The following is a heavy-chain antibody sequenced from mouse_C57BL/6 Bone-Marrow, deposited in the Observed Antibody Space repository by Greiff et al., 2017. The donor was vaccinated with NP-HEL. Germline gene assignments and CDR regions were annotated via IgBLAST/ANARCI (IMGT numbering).Heavy chain of an antibody. D-gene: IGHD3-3*01. CDR3: AREGGRDD. Sequence: VQLQQSGAELARPGASVKLSCKASGYTFTSYGISWVKQRTGQGLEWIGEIYPRRGNTYYNEKFKGKATLTADKSSSTAYMELRSLTSEDSAVYFCAREGGRDDWGQGTTLTVSS. CDR1: GYTFTSYG. CDR2: IYPRRGNT. J-gene: IGHJ2*01. V-gene: IGHV1-81*01.